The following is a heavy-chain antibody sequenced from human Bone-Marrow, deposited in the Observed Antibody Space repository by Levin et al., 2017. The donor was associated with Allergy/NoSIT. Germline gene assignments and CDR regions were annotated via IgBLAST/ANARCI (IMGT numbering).Heavy chain of an antibody. J-gene: IGHJ4*02. Sequence: PSETLSLTCTVSGGSISSYYWSWIRQPPGKGLEWIAYIYHSGATNYNPSLKSRVTISMDTSKNQFSLKLSSVTAAATAVYYCAREAFGQVYLYWGQGTLVTVSS. CDR2: IYHSGAT. CDR1: GGSISSYY. V-gene: IGHV4-59*01. D-gene: IGHD1-14*01. CDR3: AREAFGQVYLY.